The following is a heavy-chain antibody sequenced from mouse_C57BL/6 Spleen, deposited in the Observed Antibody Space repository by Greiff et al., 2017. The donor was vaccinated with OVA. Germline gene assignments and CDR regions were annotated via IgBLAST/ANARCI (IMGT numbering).Heavy chain of an antibody. D-gene: IGHD2-1*01. CDR1: GFTFSSYA. CDR2: ISDGGSYT. Sequence: EVQRVESGGGLVKPGGSLKLSCAASGFTFSSYAMSWVRQTPEKRLEWVATISDGGSYTYYPDNVKGRFTISRDNAKNNLYLQMSHLKSEDTAMYYCARELGNSLFAYWGQGTLVTVSA. J-gene: IGHJ3*01. CDR3: ARELGNSLFAY. V-gene: IGHV5-4*01.